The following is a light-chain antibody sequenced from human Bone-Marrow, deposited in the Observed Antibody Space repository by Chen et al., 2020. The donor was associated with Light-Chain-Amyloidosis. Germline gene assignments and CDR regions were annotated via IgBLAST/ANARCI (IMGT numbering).Light chain of an antibody. V-gene: IGKV3-15*01. CDR1: RTVGIN. Sequence: EVVMTQSPATLSVSPGETATLSCRASRTVGINLAWYQQKPGQAPRLLINGASARVTGVPARFSGSGSGTDFTLTITSLQSEDFAVYYCQQYDVWPPYTFGQGTQLEIK. CDR3: QQYDVWPPYT. J-gene: IGKJ2*01. CDR2: GAS.